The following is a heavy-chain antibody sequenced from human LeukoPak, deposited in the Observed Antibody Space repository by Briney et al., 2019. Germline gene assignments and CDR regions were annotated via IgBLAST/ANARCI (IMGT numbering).Heavy chain of an antibody. V-gene: IGHV1-69*04. D-gene: IGHD1-1*01. CDR2: IIPILGIA. J-gene: IGHJ4*02. CDR3: ARDRAGNEAPRPGSWDY. Sequence: SVKVSCKASGGTFSSYAISWVRQAPGQGLEWMGRIIPILGIANYAQKFQGRVTITADKSTSTAYMELSSLRSDDHPAYYCARDRAGNEAPRPGSWDYWRQGPLATASS. CDR1: GGTFSSYA.